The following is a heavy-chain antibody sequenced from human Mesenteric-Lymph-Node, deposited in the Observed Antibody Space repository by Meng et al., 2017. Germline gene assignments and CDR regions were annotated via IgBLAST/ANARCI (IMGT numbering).Heavy chain of an antibody. J-gene: IGHJ4*02. Sequence: GGSLRLSCAASGFTFSSYWMSWVRQAPGKGLEWVANIKQDGSEKYYVDSVKGRFTISRDNAKNSLYLQMNSLRAEDTAVYYCARGVSSGVDYFDYWGQGTLVTVSS. CDR3: ARGVSSGVDYFDY. V-gene: IGHV3-7*01. D-gene: IGHD3-22*01. CDR2: IKQDGSEK. CDR1: GFTFSSYW.